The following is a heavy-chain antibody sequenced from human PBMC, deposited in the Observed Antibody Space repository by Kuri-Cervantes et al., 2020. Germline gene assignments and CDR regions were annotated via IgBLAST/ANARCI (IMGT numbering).Heavy chain of an antibody. V-gene: IGHV3-74*01. Sequence: GESLKISCATSGFTFSNAWMYWVRQAPGKGLEWVARINADGSDTSYADSVKGRFTISRDNAKNTLYLQMNSLRAEDTAVYYCARDHSSLIVAYNWFDPWGQGTLVTVSS. CDR1: GFTFSNAW. J-gene: IGHJ5*02. CDR3: ARDHSSLIVAYNWFDP. D-gene: IGHD5-12*01. CDR2: INADGSDT.